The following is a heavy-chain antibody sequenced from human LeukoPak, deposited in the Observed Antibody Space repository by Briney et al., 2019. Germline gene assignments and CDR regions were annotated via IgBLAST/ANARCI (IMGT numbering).Heavy chain of an antibody. V-gene: IGHV3-30*02. D-gene: IGHD5-12*01. CDR1: GFTFSSYS. J-gene: IGHJ6*03. CDR2: IRYDGSNK. CDR3: AKGGGYEAQYYYCYLDV. Sequence: GGSLRLSCAASGFTFSSYSMNWVRQAPGKGLEWVAFIRYDGSNKYYADSVKGRFTISRDNSKNTLYLQMKSLRAEDTAVYYCAKGGGYEAQYYYCYLDVWGKGTTVIVSS.